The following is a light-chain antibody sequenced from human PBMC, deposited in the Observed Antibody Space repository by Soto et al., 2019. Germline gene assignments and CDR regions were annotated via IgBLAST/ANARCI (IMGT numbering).Light chain of an antibody. J-gene: IGKJ1*01. Sequence: VLTKSPGTLSLSPGERVTLSCRASHSVSASDLLWYQQKPGQAPRLLIYGASTRATGIPARFSGSGSGTEFTLTISSLQSEDFAVYYCQQYNNWPRTFGQGTKVDI. CDR2: GAS. CDR3: QQYNNWPRT. V-gene: IGKV3-15*01. CDR1: HSVSASD.